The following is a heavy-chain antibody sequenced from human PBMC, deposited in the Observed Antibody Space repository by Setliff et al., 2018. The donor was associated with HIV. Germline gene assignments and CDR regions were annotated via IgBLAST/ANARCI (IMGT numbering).Heavy chain of an antibody. J-gene: IGHJ4*02. V-gene: IGHV3-30*02. CDR2: IRYDGNNK. Sequence: PGGSLRLSCAAFGFTFSSYGMHWVRQAPGKGLEWVSFIRYDGNNKYYTDSVKGRFTISRDNAKNSLYLQMNSLRAEDTAVYYCAKDHATSSWFTALLDYWGQGALVTVSS. D-gene: IGHD6-13*01. CDR1: GFTFSSYG. CDR3: AKDHATSSWFTALLDY.